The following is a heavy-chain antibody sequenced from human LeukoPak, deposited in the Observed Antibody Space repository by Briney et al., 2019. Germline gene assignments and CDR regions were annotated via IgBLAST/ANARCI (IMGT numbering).Heavy chain of an antibody. V-gene: IGHV4-34*01. CDR3: ARGLGDFWSGYYAFDI. CDR2: INHSGST. D-gene: IGHD3-3*01. J-gene: IGHJ3*02. Sequence: PSETLSLTCAVYGGSFSGYYWSWIRQPPGKGLEWIGEINHSGSTNYNPSLKSRVTISVDTSKNQFSLKLSSVTAADTAVYYCARGLGDFWSGYYAFDIWGQGTMVTVSS. CDR1: GGSFSGYY.